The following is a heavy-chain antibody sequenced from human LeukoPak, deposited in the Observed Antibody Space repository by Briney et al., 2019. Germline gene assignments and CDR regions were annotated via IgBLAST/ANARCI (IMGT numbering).Heavy chain of an antibody. Sequence: GASVKVSCKASGYTFTSYGISWVRQAPGQGLEWMGWISAYNGNTNYAQKLQGRVTMTTDTSTSTAYMELRSLRSDDTAVYYCAGYCSSTSCYAGYYYGMDVWGQGTTVTVSS. CDR1: GYTFTSYG. V-gene: IGHV1-18*01. CDR3: AGYCSSTSCYAGYYYGMDV. J-gene: IGHJ6*02. CDR2: ISAYNGNT. D-gene: IGHD2-2*01.